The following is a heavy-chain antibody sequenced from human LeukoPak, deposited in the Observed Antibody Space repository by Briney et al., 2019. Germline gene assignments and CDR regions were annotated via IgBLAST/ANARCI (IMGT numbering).Heavy chain of an antibody. J-gene: IGHJ4*02. Sequence: GGSLRLSCAASGFTFSSYSMNWVRQAPGKGLEWVSSISSSSYIYYVDSVKGRFTISRDNAKNSLYLQMNSLRAEDTAVYYCARESRAYGELDYWGQGTLVIVSS. CDR2: ISSSSYI. D-gene: IGHD3-10*01. CDR3: ARESRAYGELDY. CDR1: GFTFSSYS. V-gene: IGHV3-21*01.